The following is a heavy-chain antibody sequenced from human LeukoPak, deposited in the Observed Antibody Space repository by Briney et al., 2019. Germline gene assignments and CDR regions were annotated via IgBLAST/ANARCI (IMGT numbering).Heavy chain of an antibody. J-gene: IGHJ6*02. CDR2: ISYDGSNK. CDR1: GFTFSSYA. CDR3: AKDAITMVRGVIKGYYYYYGMDA. Sequence: GGSLRLSCAASGFTFSSYAMHWVRQAPGKGLEWAAVISYDGSNKYYADSVKGRFTISRDNSKNTLYVQMNSLRAEDTAVYYCAKDAITMVRGVIKGYYYYYGMDAWGQGTTVTVSS. D-gene: IGHD3-10*01. V-gene: IGHV3-30*04.